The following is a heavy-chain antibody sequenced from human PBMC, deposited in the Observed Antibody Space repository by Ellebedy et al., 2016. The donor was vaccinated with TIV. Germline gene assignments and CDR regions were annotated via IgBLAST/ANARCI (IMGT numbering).Heavy chain of an antibody. J-gene: IGHJ4*02. D-gene: IGHD3-16*01. CDR2: ISVSGVST. CDR3: TKRAEGWGFFDY. CDR1: GFTFSSYT. Sequence: PGGSLRLSCAASGFTFSSYTMSWVRQAPGKGLEWVAAISVSGVSTYYADSVKGRFTISRDNSRGTLFLQMNSLRAEDTAVYYCTKRAEGWGFFDYWGQGILVTVSS. V-gene: IGHV3-23*01.